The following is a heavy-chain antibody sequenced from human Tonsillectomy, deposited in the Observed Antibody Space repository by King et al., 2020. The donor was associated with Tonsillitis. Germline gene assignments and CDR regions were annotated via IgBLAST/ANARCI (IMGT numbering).Heavy chain of an antibody. V-gene: IGHV3-30*18. D-gene: IGHD3-3*01. Sequence: VQLVESGGGVVQPGRSLRLSCAASGFTFSSYGMHWVRQAPGKGLEWVAVISYDGSNKYYADSVKGRFTISRDNSKNTLYLQMNSLRAEDTAVYYCAKNEHMNYDFWSGPDYWGQGTLVTVSS. CDR2: ISYDGSNK. J-gene: IGHJ4*02. CDR3: AKNEHMNYDFWSGPDY. CDR1: GFTFSSYG.